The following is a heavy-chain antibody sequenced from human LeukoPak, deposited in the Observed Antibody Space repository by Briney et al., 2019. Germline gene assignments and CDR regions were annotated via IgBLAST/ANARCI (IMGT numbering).Heavy chain of an antibody. CDR2: IYSGGST. V-gene: IGHV3-66*01. CDR3: AKAPLGRCSGAICYYFDY. CDR1: GFTFSSYE. Sequence: GGSLRLSCAASGFTFSSYEMNWVRQAPGKGLEWVSLIYSGGSTYYADSVKGRFTISRDNSKNTLYLQMNSLRAEDAAVYYCAKAPLGRCSGAICYYFDYWGQGTLVTVSS. J-gene: IGHJ4*02. D-gene: IGHD2-15*01.